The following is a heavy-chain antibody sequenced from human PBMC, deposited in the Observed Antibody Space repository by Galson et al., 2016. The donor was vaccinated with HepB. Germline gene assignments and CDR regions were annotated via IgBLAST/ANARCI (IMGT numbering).Heavy chain of an antibody. D-gene: IGHD1-26*01. J-gene: IGHJ4*02. V-gene: IGHV3-23*01. CDR3: ATPRDSSGSYFPPRD. CDR1: GFTFSNYA. Sequence: SLRLSCAASGFTFSNYAMSWVRQAPGGGLEWVSPISGSGDGTYYADSVKGRFTISRDSSKNTLFLQMNSLRAEDTAVYYCATPRDSSGSYFPPRDWGQGTLVTVSS. CDR2: ISGSGDGT.